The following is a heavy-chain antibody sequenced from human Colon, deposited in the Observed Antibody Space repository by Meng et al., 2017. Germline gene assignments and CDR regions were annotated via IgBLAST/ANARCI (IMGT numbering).Heavy chain of an antibody. Sequence: SETLSLTCTVSGGSFGSGGYYWSWIRQHPGNGLEWIGDIYYSGTTYYNPSLKSRVTISVNTSKNQFSLKLISVTAADTAVYYCARAPSYYYDSSGYYGNFFDPWGQGILVTVSS. CDR2: IYYSGTT. D-gene: IGHD3-22*01. CDR1: GGSFGSGGYY. CDR3: ARAPSYYYDSSGYYGNFFDP. J-gene: IGHJ5*02. V-gene: IGHV4-31*03.